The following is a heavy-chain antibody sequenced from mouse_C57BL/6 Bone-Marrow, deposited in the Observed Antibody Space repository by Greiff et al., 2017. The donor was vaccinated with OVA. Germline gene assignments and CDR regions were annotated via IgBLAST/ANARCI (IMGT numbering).Heavy chain of an antibody. Sequence: EVKLVESGGGLVQPGGSLSLSCAASGFTFTDYYMSWVRQPPGKALEWLGFIRNKANGYTTEYSASVKGRFTISRDNSQSILYLQMNALRAEDSATYYCARSPPYYYGSSADVWGTGTTVTVSS. J-gene: IGHJ1*03. D-gene: IGHD1-1*01. CDR1: GFTFTDYY. CDR2: IRNKANGYTT. CDR3: ARSPPYYYGSSADV. V-gene: IGHV7-3*01.